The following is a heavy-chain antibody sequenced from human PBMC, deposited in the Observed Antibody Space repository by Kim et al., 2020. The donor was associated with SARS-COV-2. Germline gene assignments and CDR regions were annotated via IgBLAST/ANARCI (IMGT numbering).Heavy chain of an antibody. J-gene: IGHJ4*02. Sequence: DSVKGRFTIPRDNSKNTLYLQMNSLRAEDTAVYYCARDTVNSGYDRGVDYWGQGTLVTVSS. D-gene: IGHD5-12*01. CDR3: ARDTVNSGYDRGVDY. V-gene: IGHV3-30*01.